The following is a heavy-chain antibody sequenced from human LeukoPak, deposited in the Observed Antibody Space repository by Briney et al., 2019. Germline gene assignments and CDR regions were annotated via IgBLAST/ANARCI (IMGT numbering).Heavy chain of an antibody. CDR1: GYTFTSYY. V-gene: IGHV1-46*01. CDR2: INPSGGST. J-gene: IGHJ4*02. D-gene: IGHD3-22*01. Sequence: ASVKVSCKASGYTFTSYYMHWVRQAPGQGLEWMGIINPSGGSTSYAQKFQGRVTMTRDRSTSTVYMELSSLRSEDTAVYYCARHPHYNSSGYYYVLGDYWGQGTLVTVSS. CDR3: ARHPHYNSSGYYYVLGDY.